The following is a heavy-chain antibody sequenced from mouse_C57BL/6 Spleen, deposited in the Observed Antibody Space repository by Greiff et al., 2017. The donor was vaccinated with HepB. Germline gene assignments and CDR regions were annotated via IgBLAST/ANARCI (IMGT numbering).Heavy chain of an antibody. D-gene: IGHD2-2*01. CDR2: IDPSDSYT. J-gene: IGHJ3*01. V-gene: IGHV1-69*01. Sequence: QVQLKQPGAELVMPGASVKLSCKASGYTFTSYWMHWVKQRPGQGLEWIGEIDPSDSYTNYNQKFKGKSTLTVDKSSSTAYMQLSSLTSEDSAVYYCARGMVTQAWFAYWGQGTLVTVSA. CDR3: ARGMVTQAWFAY. CDR1: GYTFTSYW.